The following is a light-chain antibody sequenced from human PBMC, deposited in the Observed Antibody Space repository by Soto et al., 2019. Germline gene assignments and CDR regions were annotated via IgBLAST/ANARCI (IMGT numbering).Light chain of an antibody. CDR3: QQFNSSPLT. J-gene: IGKJ1*01. CDR2: DAS. Sequence: AIQLTQSPSSLSASVGDRVAVTCRASRDIRSALAWYQQRPGKPPKLLIYDASTLESGVPVRFSGSGSGSDFTLSISSLQPEDFATYYCQQFNSSPLTFGQGTRVEI. V-gene: IGKV1-13*02. CDR1: RDIRSA.